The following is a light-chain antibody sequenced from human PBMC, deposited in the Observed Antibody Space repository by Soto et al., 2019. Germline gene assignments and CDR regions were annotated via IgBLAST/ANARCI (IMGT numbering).Light chain of an antibody. CDR3: QEFGSSRK. CDR1: QSFSNSY. V-gene: IGKV3-20*01. Sequence: EIVLTQSPGTLSLFPGERATLSCRASQSFSNSYLAWYQQTPGQAPRLLIYGASSRATGIPDRFSGSGSGTDFTLTISRLEPEDFEVYYCQEFGSSRKFGEGTKVEIK. J-gene: IGKJ1*01. CDR2: GAS.